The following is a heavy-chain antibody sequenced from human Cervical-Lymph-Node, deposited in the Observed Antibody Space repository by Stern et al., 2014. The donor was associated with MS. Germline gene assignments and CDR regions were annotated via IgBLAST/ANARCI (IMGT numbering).Heavy chain of an antibody. Sequence: QVPLVESGAEVKKPGSSVTVSCKASGGTFTNNAIAWVRQPPGQGHERMGGILPILGTVNYAKRSEGRVTIHAEGTSHTDSIELTSRRSEDTALYYCARDRSLGVTPFFDYWGQGTLVTVSS. CDR1: GGTFTNNA. J-gene: IGHJ4*02. V-gene: IGHV1-69*01. CDR3: ARDRSLGVTPFFDY. CDR2: ILPILGTV.